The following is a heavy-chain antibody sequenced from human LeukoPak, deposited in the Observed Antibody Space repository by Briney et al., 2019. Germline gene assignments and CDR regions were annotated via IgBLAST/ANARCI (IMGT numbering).Heavy chain of an antibody. J-gene: IGHJ5*02. V-gene: IGHV4-39*01. CDR3: ARHRITMVRGVSWFDP. Sequence: SETLSLTCTVSGGSISSSSYYWGWIRQPPGKGLEWIGSIYYSGSTYYNPSLKSRVTISVDTSKNQFPLKLSSVTAADTAVYYCARHRITMVRGVSWFDPWGQGTLVTVSS. CDR1: GGSISSSSYY. CDR2: IYYSGST. D-gene: IGHD3-10*01.